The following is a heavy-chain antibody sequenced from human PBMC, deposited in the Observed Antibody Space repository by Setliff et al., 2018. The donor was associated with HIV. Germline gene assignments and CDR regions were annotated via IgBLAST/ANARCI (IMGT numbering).Heavy chain of an antibody. V-gene: IGHV1-69-2*01. CDR1: GYTFTDYY. J-gene: IGHJ6*02. Sequence: ASVKVSCKVSGYTFTDYYMHWVQQAPGKGLEWMGLVDPEDGGTIYAEKFQGRVTITADTSTDTAYMELSSLRSEDTAVYYCARDVDHMMDVWGPGTTVTVSS. CDR3: ARDVDHMMDV. CDR2: VDPEDGGT.